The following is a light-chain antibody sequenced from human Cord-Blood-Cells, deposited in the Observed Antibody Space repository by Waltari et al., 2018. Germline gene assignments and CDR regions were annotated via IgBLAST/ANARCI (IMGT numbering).Light chain of an antibody. J-gene: IGLJ1*01. CDR1: SSDAGSYNL. CDR3: CSYAGSSTYV. V-gene: IGLV2-23*01. Sequence: QSALTQPASVSGSPGQSITISCTGTSSDAGSYNLVSWYQPHPGKAPKLMIYEGSKRPPGVPSRFSGSKSGDTASLTISGLDADDEADYYCCSYAGSSTYVFGTGTKVTVL. CDR2: EGS.